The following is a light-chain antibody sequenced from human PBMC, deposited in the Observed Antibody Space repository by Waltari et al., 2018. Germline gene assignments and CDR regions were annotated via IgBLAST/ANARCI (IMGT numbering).Light chain of an antibody. CDR1: QTISNY. Sequence: DIQMTQSPSSLSASIGDSVTITCRASQTISNYLNWYQHIPGKAPNLLIYAASTLKSGVSSRVSGSASGTDFTLTISSLQPDDFATYYCQQTSSLPLTFGQGTKVEI. V-gene: IGKV1-39*01. J-gene: IGKJ1*01. CDR3: QQTSSLPLT. CDR2: AAS.